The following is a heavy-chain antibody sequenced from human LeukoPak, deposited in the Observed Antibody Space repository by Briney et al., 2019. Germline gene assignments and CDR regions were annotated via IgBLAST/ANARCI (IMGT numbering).Heavy chain of an antibody. CDR1: GGSISSGGYY. J-gene: IGHJ5*02. D-gene: IGHD3-22*01. CDR2: IYYSGST. Sequence: SETLSLTCTVSGGSISSGGYYWSWIRQHPGKGLEWIGYIYYSGSTYYNPSLKSRVTISVDTSKTQFSLKLSSVTAADTAVYFCARGRGSNGYPTWFDPWDQGTLVTVSS. V-gene: IGHV4-31*03. CDR3: ARGRGSNGYPTWFDP.